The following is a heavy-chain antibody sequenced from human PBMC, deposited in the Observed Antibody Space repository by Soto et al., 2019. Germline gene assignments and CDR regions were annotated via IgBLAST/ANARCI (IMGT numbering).Heavy chain of an antibody. CDR2: ILGGSGKT. J-gene: IGHJ4*02. Sequence: EVQLLETGGGLVQPGGSLRLSCATSGFTFSSYAMTWVRQAPGKGLEWVALILGGSGKTYYADSMKGRFTTSRDNSKSALSLQMNSLRAAAWAGYYCVRGCSIGVCGDDYWGQGTLVTVSS. CDR3: VRGCSIGVCGDDY. D-gene: IGHD6-19*01. V-gene: IGHV3-23*01. CDR1: GFTFSSYA.